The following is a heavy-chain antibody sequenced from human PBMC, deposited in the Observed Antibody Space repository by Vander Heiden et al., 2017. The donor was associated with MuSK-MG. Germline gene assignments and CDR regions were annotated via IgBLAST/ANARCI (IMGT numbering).Heavy chain of an antibody. V-gene: IGHV3-30-3*01. Sequence: QVHLVESGGGVVQPGKSLRLSCAAPGFTFSNYALHWVRQAPGKGLEWVALISYDGSTEYCSDSVQGRFTISRDNSKQTLYLQMNSLRDEDTAVYYCTRGKSAAAGASGYWGQGALVTVSS. CDR1: GFTFSNYA. CDR3: TRGKSAAAGASGY. CDR2: ISYDGSTE. J-gene: IGHJ4*02. D-gene: IGHD6-13*01.